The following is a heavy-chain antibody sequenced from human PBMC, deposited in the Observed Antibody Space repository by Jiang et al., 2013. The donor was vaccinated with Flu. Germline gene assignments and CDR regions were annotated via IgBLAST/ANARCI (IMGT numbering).Heavy chain of an antibody. CDR2: LYWDDDN. D-gene: IGHD3-16*01. J-gene: IGHJ4*02. Sequence: KPTQTLTLTCTFSGFSVRASGVGVGWIRQPPGKALEWLAFLYWDDDNRYNPSLKSRLSVTKASSENQVILIMTNMDPVDTGTYYCAHRLYEYGNWDTGIFDSWGQ. CDR1: GFSVRASGVG. V-gene: IGHV2-5*02. CDR3: AHRLYEYGNWDTGIFDS.